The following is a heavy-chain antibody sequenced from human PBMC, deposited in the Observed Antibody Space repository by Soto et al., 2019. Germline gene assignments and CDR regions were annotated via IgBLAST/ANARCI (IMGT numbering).Heavy chain of an antibody. CDR2: IVVGSGNT. CDR3: AAGIAAAGSKSDYYYYMDV. J-gene: IGHJ6*03. Sequence: SVKVSCKASGFTFTSSAMQWVRQARGQRLEWIGWIVVGSGNTNYAQKFQERVTITRDMSTSTAYMELSSLRSEDTAVYYCAAGIAAAGSKSDYYYYMDVWGKGTTVTVSS. D-gene: IGHD6-13*01. V-gene: IGHV1-58*02. CDR1: GFTFTSSA.